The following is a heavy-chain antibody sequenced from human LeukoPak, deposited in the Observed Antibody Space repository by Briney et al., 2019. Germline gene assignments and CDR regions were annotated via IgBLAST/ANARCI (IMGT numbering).Heavy chain of an antibody. J-gene: IGHJ6*02. Sequence: ASVKVSCKASGYTFAKYAIHWVRQAPGQRLEWMGWINAGNGNTRYSQKFQGGVTITRDTYASTAYMELSSLRSEDTAVYYCARSILVVPVASHYNYGVDVWGQGTTVTVSS. CDR1: GYTFAKYA. CDR2: INAGNGNT. CDR3: ARSILVVPVASHYNYGVDV. V-gene: IGHV1-3*01. D-gene: IGHD2-2*01.